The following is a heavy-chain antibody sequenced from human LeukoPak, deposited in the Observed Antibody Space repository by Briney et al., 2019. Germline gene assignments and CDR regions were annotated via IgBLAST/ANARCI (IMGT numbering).Heavy chain of an antibody. CDR2: ISSGTYT. J-gene: IGHJ6*04. CDR1: GFTFYTYS. Sequence: PGGSLRLSCAASGFTFYTYSMNWVRQAPGKGLEWVSSISSGTYTYYADSVKGRFTISRDNAKNSLYLQMNSLRAEDTAVYYCAELGITMIGGVWGKGTTVTISS. D-gene: IGHD3-10*02. CDR3: AELGITMIGGV. V-gene: IGHV3-21*01.